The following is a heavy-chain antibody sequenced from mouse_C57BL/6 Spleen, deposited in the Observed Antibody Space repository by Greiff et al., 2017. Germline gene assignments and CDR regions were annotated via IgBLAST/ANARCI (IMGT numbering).Heavy chain of an antibody. CDR1: GFSLTSYG. Sequence: VKLEESGPGLVQPSQSLSITCTVSGFSLTSYGVHWVRQSPGKGLEWLGVIWRGGSTDYNAAFMSRLSITKDNSKSQVFFKMNSLQADDTAIYYCAKTYYGSSYVGFAYWGQGTLVTVSA. D-gene: IGHD1-1*01. V-gene: IGHV2-5*01. CDR2: IWRGGST. J-gene: IGHJ3*01. CDR3: AKTYYGSSYVGFAY.